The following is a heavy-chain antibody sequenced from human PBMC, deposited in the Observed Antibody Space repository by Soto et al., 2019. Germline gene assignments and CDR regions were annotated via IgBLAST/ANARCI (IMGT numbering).Heavy chain of an antibody. CDR3: ARGAAMVDY. CDR2: ISHSGST. CDR1: GGSISSGGYS. Sequence: QLQLQESGSGLVKPSQTLSLTCAVSGGSISSGGYSWSWIRQPPGKGLECIGYISHSGSTYYNPSLKSRVTLSLARSQTQFSLKLSSVPAADTAVYYCARGAAMVDYWGQGTLVTVSS. V-gene: IGHV4-30-2*01. J-gene: IGHJ4*02. D-gene: IGHD5-18*01.